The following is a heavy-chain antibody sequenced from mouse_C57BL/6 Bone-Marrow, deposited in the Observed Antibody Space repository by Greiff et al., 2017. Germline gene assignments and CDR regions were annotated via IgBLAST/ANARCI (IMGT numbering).Heavy chain of an antibody. Sequence: EVQRVESGGGLVKPGGSLKLSCAASGFTFSDYGMHWVRQAPEKGLEWVAYISSGSSTIYSADTGKGRFTISRDNAKNTLFLQMTSLRSEDTAMYYCARDDYDEGALYYAMDYWGQGTSVTVSS. V-gene: IGHV5-17*01. CDR2: ISSGSSTI. J-gene: IGHJ4*01. D-gene: IGHD2-4*01. CDR1: GFTFSDYG. CDR3: ARDDYDEGALYYAMDY.